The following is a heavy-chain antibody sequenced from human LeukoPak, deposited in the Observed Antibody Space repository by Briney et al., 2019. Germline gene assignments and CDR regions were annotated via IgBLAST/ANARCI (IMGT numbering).Heavy chain of an antibody. CDR1: GGSISSYY. V-gene: IGHV4-59*01. J-gene: IGHJ1*01. CDR3: AATYDSSGYYLLANRAEYFQH. D-gene: IGHD3-22*01. Sequence: SETLSLTCTVSGGSISSYYWSWIRQPPGEGLEWIGYIYYSGSTNYNPSLKSRVTISVDTSKNQFSLKLSSVTAADTAVYYCAATYDSSGYYLLANRAEYFQHWGQGTLVTVSS. CDR2: IYYSGST.